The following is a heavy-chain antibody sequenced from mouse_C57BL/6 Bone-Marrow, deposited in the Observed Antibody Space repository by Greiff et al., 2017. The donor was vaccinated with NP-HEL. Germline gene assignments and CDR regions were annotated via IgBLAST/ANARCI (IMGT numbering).Heavy chain of an antibody. CDR2: ISSGSSTI. J-gene: IGHJ4*01. Sequence: EVKLVESGGGLVKPGGSLKLSCAASGFTFSDYGMHWVRQAPEKGLEWVAYISSGSSTIYYADTVKGRFTISRDNAKNTLFLQMTSLRSEDTAMYYCARRLGVYYYGSRYAMDYWGQGTSVTVSS. V-gene: IGHV5-17*01. CDR3: ARRLGVYYYGSRYAMDY. D-gene: IGHD1-1*01. CDR1: GFTFSDYG.